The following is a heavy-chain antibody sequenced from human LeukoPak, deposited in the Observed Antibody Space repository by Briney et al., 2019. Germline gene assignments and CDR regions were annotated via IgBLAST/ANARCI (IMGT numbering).Heavy chain of an antibody. V-gene: IGHV4-34*01. J-gene: IGHJ4*02. CDR1: GGSFSGYY. CDR3: ARDIYGDYEDY. Sequence: SETLSLTCAVYGGSFSGYYWSWIRQPPGKGLEWIGEINHSGSTNYNPSLKSRVTISVDTSKNQFSLKLSSVTAADTAVYYCARDIYGDYEDYWGQGTLVTVSS. D-gene: IGHD4-17*01. CDR2: INHSGST.